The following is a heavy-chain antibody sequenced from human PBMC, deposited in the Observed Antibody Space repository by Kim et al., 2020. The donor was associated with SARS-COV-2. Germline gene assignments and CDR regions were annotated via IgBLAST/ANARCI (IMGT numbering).Heavy chain of an antibody. CDR1: GFSLSSHS. Sequence: GGSLRLSCVASGFSLSSHSMNWVRQAPGKGLEWVSSITTESNYIFYADSVKRRFSISRDNAKNSLYLHMDSLRGEDTAVYYCAREVYSSGWFAPLGYYYGLDVWGQGTTDTVSS. CDR3: AREVYSSGWFAPLGYYYGLDV. D-gene: IGHD6-19*01. V-gene: IGHV3-21*01. J-gene: IGHJ6*02. CDR2: ITTESNYI.